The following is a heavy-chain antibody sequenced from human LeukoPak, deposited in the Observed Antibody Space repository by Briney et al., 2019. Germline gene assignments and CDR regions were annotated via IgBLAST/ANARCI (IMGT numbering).Heavy chain of an antibody. V-gene: IGHV4-31*03. Sequence: PSQTLSLTCTVSGGAISSGGYYWSWIRQHPGKGLEWIGYIYYSGTTYYNPSLKSRVTISVDTSKNQFSLKLSSVTAADTAVYYCARDSSEAFDYWGQGTLVTVSS. J-gene: IGHJ4*02. CDR3: ARDSSEAFDY. CDR2: IYYSGTT. CDR1: GGAISSGGYY. D-gene: IGHD2-15*01.